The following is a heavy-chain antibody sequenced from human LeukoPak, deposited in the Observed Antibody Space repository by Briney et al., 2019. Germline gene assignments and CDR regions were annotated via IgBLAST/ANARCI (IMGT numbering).Heavy chain of an antibody. J-gene: IGHJ4*02. Sequence: GGSLRLSCAASGFTFSSYAMSWVRQAPGKGLEWVSAISGSGGSTYYADSVKGRFTISRDNSKNTLYLQMNSLRAEDTAVYYCAKDLTYYYDSRSLYCFDYWGQGTLVTVSS. V-gene: IGHV3-23*01. CDR1: GFTFSSYA. CDR2: ISGSGGST. D-gene: IGHD3-22*01. CDR3: AKDLTYYYDSRSLYCFDY.